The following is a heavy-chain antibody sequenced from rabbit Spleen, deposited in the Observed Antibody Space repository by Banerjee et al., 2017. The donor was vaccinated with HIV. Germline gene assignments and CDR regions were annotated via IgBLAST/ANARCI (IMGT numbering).Heavy chain of an antibody. CDR1: GFSFSSNW. J-gene: IGHJ4*01. CDR3: ARDDGTYDYIDGYFNL. D-gene: IGHD5-1*01. Sequence: LEESGGGLVKPGGTLTLTCTVSGFSFSSNWICWVRQAPGKGLELIACIDAGVTTYIYYATWAKGRFTISKASSTTVTLQMTSLTAADTATYFCARDDGTYDYIDGYFNLWGPGTLVTVS. V-gene: IGHV1S45*01. CDR2: IDAGVTTYI.